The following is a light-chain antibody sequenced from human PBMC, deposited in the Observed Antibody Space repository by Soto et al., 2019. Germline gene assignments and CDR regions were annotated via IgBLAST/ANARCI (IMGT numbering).Light chain of an antibody. Sequence: QSVLTQPPSASGSPGQSVTISCTGTSSDIGRFNYVSGYQQHPGKAPKLLLYEVFHRPSGIPDRFSGSKSGHTASLTVSGLRADDEATYYCSSYAGSDFLVFGGGTQLTVL. V-gene: IGLV2-8*01. CDR1: SSDIGRFNY. J-gene: IGLJ2*01. CDR2: EVF. CDR3: SSYAGSDFLV.